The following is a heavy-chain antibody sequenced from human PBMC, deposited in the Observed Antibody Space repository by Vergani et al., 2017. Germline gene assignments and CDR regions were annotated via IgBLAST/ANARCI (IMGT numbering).Heavy chain of an antibody. D-gene: IGHD5-24*01. J-gene: IGHJ4*02. CDR1: SFKLGDYG. CDR2: TWYEGNNN. CDR3: ARGTRDTPAALDY. Sequence: QVQLVESGAGVVQPGRSLRLSCTPSSFKLGDYGMHWVRQAPGRGLEWVSMTWYEGNNNYYADSVKGRFTIAKDISKNTLYLQMNSLRGDDTAVYYCARGTRDTPAALDYWGQGTLVTVSS. V-gene: IGHV3-33*01.